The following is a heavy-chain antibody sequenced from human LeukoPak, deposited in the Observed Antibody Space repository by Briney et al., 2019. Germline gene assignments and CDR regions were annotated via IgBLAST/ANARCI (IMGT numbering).Heavy chain of an antibody. V-gene: IGHV1-46*01. D-gene: IGHD1-20*01. CDR1: GYTFTSYY. CDR2: INPSGGST. CDR3: ARDKVAIGRYNWNSPQPYYYGMDV. Sequence: ASVKVSCKASGYTFTSYYMHWVRQAPGQGLKWMGIINPSGGSTTYAQKFQGRVPMTRDASTSTVYMELSSLRSEDTAVYYCARDKVAIGRYNWNSPQPYYYGMDVWGQGTTVTVSS. J-gene: IGHJ6*02.